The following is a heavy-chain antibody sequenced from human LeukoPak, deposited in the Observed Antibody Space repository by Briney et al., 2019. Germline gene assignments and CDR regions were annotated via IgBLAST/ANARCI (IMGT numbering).Heavy chain of an antibody. V-gene: IGHV3-23*01. CDR3: AKFLEGYCSSTSCYKALDY. CDR1: GFTFSSYA. J-gene: IGHJ4*02. D-gene: IGHD2-2*02. CDR2: ISGSGGST. Sequence: GGSLRLSCAASGFTFSSYAMSCVRQAPGKGLESVSAISGSGGSTYYADSVKSRFTISRDNSKNTLYLQMNSLIAEDTAVYYCAKFLEGYCSSTSCYKALDYWGQGTLVTVSS.